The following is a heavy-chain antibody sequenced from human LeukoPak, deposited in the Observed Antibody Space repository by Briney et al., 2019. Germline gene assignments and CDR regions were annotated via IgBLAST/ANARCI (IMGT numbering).Heavy chain of an antibody. CDR3: ARWHTYYYDSSGYYRGYYFDY. J-gene: IGHJ4*02. V-gene: IGHV3-7*01. CDR1: GFTFSSYW. Sequence: PGGSLRLSCAASGFTFSSYWMSWVRQAPGKGPEWVANIKQDGSEKYYVDSVKGRFTISRDNAKNSLYLQMNSLRAEDTAVYYCARWHTYYYDSSGYYRGYYFDYWGQGTLVTVSS. CDR2: IKQDGSEK. D-gene: IGHD3-22*01.